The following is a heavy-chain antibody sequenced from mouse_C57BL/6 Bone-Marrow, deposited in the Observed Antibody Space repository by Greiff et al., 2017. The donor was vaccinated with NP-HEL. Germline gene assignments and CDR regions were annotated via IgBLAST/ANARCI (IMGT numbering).Heavy chain of an antibody. CDR3: GGRLRPYAMDY. V-gene: IGHV1-75*01. CDR2: IFPGSGST. J-gene: IGHJ4*01. D-gene: IGHD2-4*01. Sequence: VKLVESGPELVKPGASVKISCKASGYTFTDYYINWVKQRPGQGLEWIGWIFPGSGSTYYNEKFKGKATLTVDKSSSTAYMLLSSLTSEDSAVYFCGGRLRPYAMDYWGQGTSVTVSS. CDR1: GYTFTDYY.